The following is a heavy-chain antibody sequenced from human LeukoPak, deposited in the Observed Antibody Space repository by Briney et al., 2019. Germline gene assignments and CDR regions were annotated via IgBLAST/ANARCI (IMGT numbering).Heavy chain of an antibody. D-gene: IGHD2-15*01. V-gene: IGHV3-72*01. CDR3: AREGYCGGGSCYSPYYGMDV. CDR1: GVTSSDYY. CDR2: IRNKANSYTT. Sequence: GGSLRLSCAASGVTSSDYYMDWVRQAPGKGLEWVGRIRNKANSYTTEYASSGKGRFTISRDDSKKSLYPQMNSLKTEDTAVYYCAREGYCGGGSCYSPYYGMDVWGQGTTVTVSS. J-gene: IGHJ6*02.